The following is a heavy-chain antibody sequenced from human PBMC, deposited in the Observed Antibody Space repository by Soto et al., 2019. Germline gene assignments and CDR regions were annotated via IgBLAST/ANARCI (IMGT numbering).Heavy chain of an antibody. V-gene: IGHV3-23*01. J-gene: IGHJ4*02. CDR2: ISGSGGST. CDR1: GFTFSSYA. D-gene: IGHD4-17*01. Sequence: PGGSLRLSCAASGFTFSSYAMSWVRQAPGKGLEWVSAISGSGGSTYYADSVKGRFTISRDNSKNTLYLQMNSLRAEDTAVYYCARATTVTFYYFDYWGQGTLVTVSS. CDR3: ARATTVTFYYFDY.